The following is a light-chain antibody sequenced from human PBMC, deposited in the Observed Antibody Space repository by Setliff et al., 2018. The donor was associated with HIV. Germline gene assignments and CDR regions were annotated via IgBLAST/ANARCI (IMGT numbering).Light chain of an antibody. J-gene: IGLJ3*02. CDR1: SSNIGTIA. V-gene: IGLV1-44*01. Sequence: QSVLTQPPSASGTPGQRVTISCSGSSSNIGTIAVYWYQQLPGTAPKLLLYSNNHRPSGVPDRFSGSKSGTSASLAISGLQSEDEADYFCAAWEDSLSGWVFGGGTK. CDR2: SNN. CDR3: AAWEDSLSGWV.